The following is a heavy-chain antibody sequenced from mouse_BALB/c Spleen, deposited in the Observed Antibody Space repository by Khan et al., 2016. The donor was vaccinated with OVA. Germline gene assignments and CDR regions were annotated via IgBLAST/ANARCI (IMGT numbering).Heavy chain of an antibody. Sequence: VQLKQSGPGLVKPSQSLSLTCTVTGYSITTDYAWNWIRQFPGNKLEWMGFISYSGNTKYNPSLKSRISITRDTSKNQFFLQLNSVTTEDTATYYCARDGSRYNYAMDYWGQGTSVTVSS. D-gene: IGHD2-3*01. CDR3: ARDGSRYNYAMDY. CDR2: ISYSGNT. V-gene: IGHV3-2*02. CDR1: GYSITTDYA. J-gene: IGHJ4*01.